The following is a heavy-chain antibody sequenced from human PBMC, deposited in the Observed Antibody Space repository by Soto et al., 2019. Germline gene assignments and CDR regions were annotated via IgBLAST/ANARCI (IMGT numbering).Heavy chain of an antibody. CDR1: GGSMISYY. D-gene: IGHD3-3*01. Sequence: SETLSLTCTVSGGSMISYYWSWIRQHPGKGLEWIGYIYYSGSTYYNPSLKSRVTISVDTSKNQFSLKLSSVTAADTAVYYCARDMSYDFRRGYAPYGLDVWGQGTTVTVSS. CDR2: IYYSGST. V-gene: IGHV4-31*02. J-gene: IGHJ6*02. CDR3: ARDMSYDFRRGYAPYGLDV.